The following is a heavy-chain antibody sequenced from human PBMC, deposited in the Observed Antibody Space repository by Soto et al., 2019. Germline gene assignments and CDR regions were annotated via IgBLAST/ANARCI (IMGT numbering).Heavy chain of an antibody. D-gene: IGHD6-6*01. V-gene: IGHV1-24*01. CDR1: GYTLTELS. CDR2: FDPEDGET. Sequence: ASVKVSCKVSGYTLTELSMHWVRQAPGKGLEWVGGFDPEDGETIYAQKFQGRVTMTEDTSTDTAYMELSSLRSEDTAVYYCARVSPYSSSSQGPFDIWGQGTMVTVSS. J-gene: IGHJ3*02. CDR3: ARVSPYSSSSQGPFDI.